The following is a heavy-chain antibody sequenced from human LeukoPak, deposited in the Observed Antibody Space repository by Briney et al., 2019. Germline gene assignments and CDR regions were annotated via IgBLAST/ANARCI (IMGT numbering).Heavy chain of an antibody. V-gene: IGHV3-53*04. D-gene: IGHD3-22*01. J-gene: IGHJ3*02. CDR2: IYSGGST. CDR3: ARDLYDSSGPGDAFDI. Sequence: GGSLRLSCAASGLTVSSNYMSWVRQAPGKGLEWVSVIYSGGSTYYADSVKGRFTISRHNSKNTLYLQMNSLRAEDTAVYYCARDLYDSSGPGDAFDIWGQGTMVTVSS. CDR1: GLTVSSNY.